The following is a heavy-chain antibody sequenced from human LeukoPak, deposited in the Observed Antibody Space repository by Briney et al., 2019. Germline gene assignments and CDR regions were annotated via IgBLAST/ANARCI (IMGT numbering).Heavy chain of an antibody. CDR1: GYSFTSYW. J-gene: IGHJ4*02. CDR3: ARRQRYSGYTFDY. Sequence: GESLKISCKGSGYSFTSYWISWVRQMPGKGLEWMGRIDPSDSYTNYSPSFQGHATISADKSISTAYLQWSSLKASDTAMYDCARRQRYSGYTFDYWGQGTLVTVSS. D-gene: IGHD5-12*01. CDR2: IDPSDSYT. V-gene: IGHV5-10-1*01.